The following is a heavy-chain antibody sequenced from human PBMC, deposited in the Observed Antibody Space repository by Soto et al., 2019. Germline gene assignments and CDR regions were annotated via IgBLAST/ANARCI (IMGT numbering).Heavy chain of an antibody. D-gene: IGHD2-15*01. CDR1: GFTFTSSA. CDR3: AAGYSEYASYYYYYGLDV. J-gene: IGHJ6*02. Sequence: VASVKVSGKASGFTFTSSAVQWVRQARGQRLEWIGWIVVGSGNTNYAQKFQERVTITRDMSTSTAYMELSSLRSEDTAVYYCAAGYSEYASYYYYYGLDVWGQGTTVTVSS. CDR2: IVVGSGNT. V-gene: IGHV1-58*01.